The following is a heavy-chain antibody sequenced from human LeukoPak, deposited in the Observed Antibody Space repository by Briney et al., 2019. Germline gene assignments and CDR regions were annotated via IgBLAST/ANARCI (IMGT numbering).Heavy chain of an antibody. J-gene: IGHJ6*03. D-gene: IGHD1-14*01. CDR1: GFTFSSYS. CDR2: ISSSSSTI. CDR3: ARVSGDAWYYYYYMDV. V-gene: IGHV3-48*01. Sequence: QAGGSLRLSCAASGFTFSSYSMNWVRQAPGKGLEWVSYISSSSSTIYYADSVKGRFTISRDNAKNSLYLQMNSLRAEDTAVYYCARVSGDAWYYYYYMDVWGKGTTVTVSS.